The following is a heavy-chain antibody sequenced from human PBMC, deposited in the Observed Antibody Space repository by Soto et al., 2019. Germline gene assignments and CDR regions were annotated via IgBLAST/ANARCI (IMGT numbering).Heavy chain of an antibody. CDR3: ARGHKGLEV. CDR2: IKQDGSEK. V-gene: IGHV3-7*01. CDR1: GLVFSSFW. Sequence: GSLRLSCEASGLVFSSFWMSWVRQAPGKGLEWVAYIKQDGSEKYYVDSVKGRFTISRDNPKSSLYLQMNNLRAEDTAVYYCARGHKGLEVWGQGTTVTVSS. J-gene: IGHJ6*02.